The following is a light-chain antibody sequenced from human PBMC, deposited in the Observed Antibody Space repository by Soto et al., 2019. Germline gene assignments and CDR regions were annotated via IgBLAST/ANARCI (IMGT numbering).Light chain of an antibody. CDR1: SSNIGSNT. CDR3: AAWDDSLNGQV. V-gene: IGLV1-44*01. CDR2: SNN. J-gene: IGLJ2*01. Sequence: QAVVTQPPSASGTPGQRVTISCSGSSSNIGSNTVNWYQQLPGTAPKLLIYSNNQRPSGVPDRFSGSKSGTSAALAISGLQSEDEADDYCAAWDDSLNGQVFGGGTKLTVL.